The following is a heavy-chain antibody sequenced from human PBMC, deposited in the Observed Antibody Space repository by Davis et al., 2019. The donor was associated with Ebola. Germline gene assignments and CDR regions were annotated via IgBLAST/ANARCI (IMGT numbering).Heavy chain of an antibody. CDR2: ISWNSGSI. CDR3: ARGYYDSSGWFDP. J-gene: IGHJ5*02. CDR1: GFTFDDYA. Sequence: PGGSLRLSCAASGFTFDDYAMHWVRQAPGKGLEWVSGISWNSGSIGYADSVKGRFTISRDNAKNTLYLQMNSLRAEDTAVYYCARGYYDSSGWFDPWGQGTLVTVSS. V-gene: IGHV3-9*01. D-gene: IGHD3-3*01.